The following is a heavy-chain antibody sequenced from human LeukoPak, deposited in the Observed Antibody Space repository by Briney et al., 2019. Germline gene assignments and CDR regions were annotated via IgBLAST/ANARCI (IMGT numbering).Heavy chain of an antibody. J-gene: IGHJ4*02. CDR3: ARDYGDYPSY. V-gene: IGHV1-18*01. CDR1: GYSFTSYG. CDR2: ISGYNGNT. Sequence: ASVTVSCKASGYSFTSYGITWVRQAPGQGLEWMGWISGYNGNTKYAQKFQGRVTITTDTSTSTAYMELRSLRSDDTAVYYCARDYGDYPSYWGQGTLVTVSS. D-gene: IGHD4-17*01.